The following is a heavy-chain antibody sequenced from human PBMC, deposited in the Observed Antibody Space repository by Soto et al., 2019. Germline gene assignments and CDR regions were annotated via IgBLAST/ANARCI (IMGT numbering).Heavy chain of an antibody. D-gene: IGHD2-21*02. CDR2: IYYSGST. CDR3: ARVTALEYYYYYYYMDV. J-gene: IGHJ6*03. CDR1: GGSISSGGYY. Sequence: PSETLSLTCTVSGGSISSGGYYWSWIRQHPGKGLEWIEYIYYSGSTYYNPSLKSRVTISVDTSKNQFSLKLSSVTAADTAVYYCARVTALEYYYYYYYMDVWGKGTTVTVSS. V-gene: IGHV4-31*03.